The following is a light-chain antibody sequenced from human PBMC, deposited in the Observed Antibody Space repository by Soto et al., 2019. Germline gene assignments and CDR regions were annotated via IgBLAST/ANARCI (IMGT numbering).Light chain of an antibody. J-gene: IGKJ1*01. Sequence: EIVLTQSPCTLSLSPGERATLSCRVSQSVSSSYLAWYQQKPGQGPRLLIYGASSRATGIPDRFSGSGSGTDFTLTISRLEPEDFAVYYCQQYGSSPWTFGQGTKVDIK. CDR2: GAS. CDR1: QSVSSSY. CDR3: QQYGSSPWT. V-gene: IGKV3-20*01.